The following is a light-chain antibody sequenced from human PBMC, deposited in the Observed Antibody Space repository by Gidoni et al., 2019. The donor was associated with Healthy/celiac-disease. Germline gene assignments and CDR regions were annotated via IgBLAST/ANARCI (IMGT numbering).Light chain of an antibody. J-gene: IGKJ4*01. CDR2: DAS. CDR1: QDISNY. CDR3: QQYDNLPLT. V-gene: IGKV1-33*01. Sequence: NPITQSPSSLSAFVGDRVTLTCQASQDISNYLNWYQQKPGKAPKLLIYDASNLETGVPSRFSGSGSGTDFTFTISSLQPEDIATYYCQQYDNLPLTFGGGTKVEIK.